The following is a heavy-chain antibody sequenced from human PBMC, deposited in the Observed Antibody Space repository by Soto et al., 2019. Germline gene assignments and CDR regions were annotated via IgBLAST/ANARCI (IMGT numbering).Heavy chain of an antibody. CDR2: IDESGDS. J-gene: IGHJ4*02. CDR1: GGPIRSSSHY. CDR3: AREGGYVDY. D-gene: IGHD1-1*01. Sequence: PSETLSLTCTVPGGPIRSSSHYWGWIRQSPGTGLEWIGSIDESGDSYYNPSLKSRVTIFVDTSKNQFSLKLISVTGADSAIYYCAREGGYVDYWGQGTLVTVS. V-gene: IGHV4-39*02.